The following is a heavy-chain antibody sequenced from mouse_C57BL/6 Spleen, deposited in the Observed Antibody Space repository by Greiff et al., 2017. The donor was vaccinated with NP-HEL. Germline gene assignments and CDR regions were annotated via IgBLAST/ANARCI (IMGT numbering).Heavy chain of an antibody. D-gene: IGHD1-1*01. CDR3: ARQYGSSYVDY. J-gene: IGHJ2*01. CDR1: GYTFTDYY. Sequence: VQLQQSGPVLVKPGASVKMSCKASGYTFTDYYMNWVKQSHGKSLEWIGVINPYNGGTSYNQKFKGKATLTVDKSSSTAYMELNSLTSEDSAVYYCARQYGSSYVDYWGQGTTLTVSS. CDR2: INPYNGGT. V-gene: IGHV1-19*01.